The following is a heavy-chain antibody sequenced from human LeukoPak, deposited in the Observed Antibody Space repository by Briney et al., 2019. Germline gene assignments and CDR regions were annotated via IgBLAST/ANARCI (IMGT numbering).Heavy chain of an antibody. V-gene: IGHV1-46*01. CDR2: INPGRGNT. D-gene: IGHD7-27*01. CDR1: GYTFTSYY. J-gene: IGHJ4*02. CDR3: ARDRDWGSSDPFDY. Sequence: GASVKVSCKASGYTFTSYYVHWVRQVPGQGLEWMGIINPGRGNTNYAQNFHGRVTLTRDTSTSTIYMELSSLRSEDTAVYYCARDRDWGSSDPFDYWGQGTLVTVSS.